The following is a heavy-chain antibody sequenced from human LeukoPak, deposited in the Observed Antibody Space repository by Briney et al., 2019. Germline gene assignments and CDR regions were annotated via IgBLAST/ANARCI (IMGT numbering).Heavy chain of an antibody. Sequence: GGSLRLSCTASGVTLSSYAMSWARQAPGKGLEWVSGISSSGSGGNTYYADSVKGRFTISRDSSKNTLFLHMNTLRAEDTAIYYCAKVQRDYVWGSYPVKYYFDYWGQGTLVTVSS. D-gene: IGHD3-16*02. CDR3: AKVQRDYVWGSYPVKYYFDY. V-gene: IGHV3-23*01. J-gene: IGHJ4*02. CDR2: ISSSGSGGNT. CDR1: GVTLSSYA.